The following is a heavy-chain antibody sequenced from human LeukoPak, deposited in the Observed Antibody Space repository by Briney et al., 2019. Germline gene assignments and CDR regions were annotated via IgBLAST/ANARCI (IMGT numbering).Heavy chain of an antibody. J-gene: IGHJ4*02. CDR2: ISWNSGSI. D-gene: IGHD6-13*01. CDR1: GFTFDDYA. CDR3: ARDPGPYSSSWSFDY. V-gene: IGHV3-9*01. Sequence: GGSLRLSCAASGFTFDDYAMHWVRQAPGKGLEWVSGISWNSGSIGYADSVKGRFTISRDNAKNSLYLQMNSLRAEDTAVYYCARDPGPYSSSWSFDYWGQGTLVTVSS.